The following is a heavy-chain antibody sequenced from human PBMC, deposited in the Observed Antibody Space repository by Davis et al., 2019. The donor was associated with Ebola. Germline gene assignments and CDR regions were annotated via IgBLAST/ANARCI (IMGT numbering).Heavy chain of an antibody. J-gene: IGHJ6*04. CDR3: ARWRKCSSTSCYGLYGMDV. CDR2: INPNSGNT. V-gene: IGHV1-8*02. D-gene: IGHD2-2*01. Sequence: ASVKVSCKASGYTFTGYYMHWVRQAPGQGLEWMGRINPNSGNTGYAQKFQGRVTMTRNTSISTAYMELSSLRSEDTAVYYCARWRKCSSTSCYGLYGMDVWGKGTTVTVSS. CDR1: GYTFTGYY.